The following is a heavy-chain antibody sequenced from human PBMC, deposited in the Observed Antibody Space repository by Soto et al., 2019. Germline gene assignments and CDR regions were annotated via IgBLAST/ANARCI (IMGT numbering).Heavy chain of an antibody. Sequence: EVQLVESGGGLVQPGRSLRLSCAASGFTFDEYAMHWVRQAPGKGLEWVSGISWNSGSIGYADSVKGRFTISRDNAKNSLYLQMNSLRAEDTALYYCEKDMVRRSSSFRYYYYYGMDVWGQGTTVTGSS. V-gene: IGHV3-9*01. D-gene: IGHD6-6*01. CDR3: EKDMVRRSSSFRYYYYYGMDV. CDR1: GFTFDEYA. J-gene: IGHJ6*02. CDR2: ISWNSGSI.